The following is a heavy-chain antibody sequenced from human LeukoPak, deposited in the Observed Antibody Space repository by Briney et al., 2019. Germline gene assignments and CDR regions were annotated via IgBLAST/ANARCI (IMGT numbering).Heavy chain of an antibody. J-gene: IGHJ4*02. CDR1: GLTFSTYS. CDR2: IYNSGAKI. CDR3: AKDVAPDSGWDLDY. D-gene: IGHD6-19*01. V-gene: IGHV3-23*01. Sequence: GGPLRLSCAVSGLTFSTYSMTWVRQGPGKGLEWVSSIYNSGAKIFYADSVKGRFTISRDDSKNMLYLQMNSLRVEDTAVYYCAKDVAPDSGWDLDYWGQGTLVTVSS.